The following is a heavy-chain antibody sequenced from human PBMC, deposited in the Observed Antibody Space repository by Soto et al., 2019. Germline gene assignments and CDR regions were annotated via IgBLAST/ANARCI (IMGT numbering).Heavy chain of an antibody. Sequence: GASVKVSFKASGGTFSTYAISWVRQAPGRGLEWMGGIIPMFVTTNYAQDFQGRVTITADESTSTVYMELNSLKSEDTAMYYCARAAKRYYYDSSDFYDALDFWGQGTMVTVSS. CDR3: ARAAKRYYYDSSDFYDALDF. V-gene: IGHV1-69*13. J-gene: IGHJ3*01. CDR2: IIPMFVTT. D-gene: IGHD3-22*01. CDR1: GGTFSTYA.